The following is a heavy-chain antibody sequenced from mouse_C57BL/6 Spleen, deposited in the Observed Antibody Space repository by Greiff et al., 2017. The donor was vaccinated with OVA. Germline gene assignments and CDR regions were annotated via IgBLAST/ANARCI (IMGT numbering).Heavy chain of an antibody. J-gene: IGHJ4*01. CDR1: GFSLTSYG. V-gene: IGHV2-6-1*01. CDR2: IWSDGST. CDR3: ARQQIRRENAMDY. Sequence: QVQLKQSGPGLVAPSQSLSITCTVSGFSLTSYGVHWVRQPPGKGLEWLVVIWSDGSTTYNSALKSRLSISKDNSKSQVFLKMNSLQTDDTAMYYCARQQIRRENAMDYWGQGTSVTVSS.